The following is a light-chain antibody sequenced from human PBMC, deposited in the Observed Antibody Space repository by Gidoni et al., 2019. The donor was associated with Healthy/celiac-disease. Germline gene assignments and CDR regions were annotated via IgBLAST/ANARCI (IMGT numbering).Light chain of an antibody. Sequence: DIVMTQSPDSLAVSLGERATINCKSSQSVLYSSNNKNYLAWYQQKPGQPPKLLIYWASTRESGVPDRFSGSGSGTDFTLTISSLQAEDVAVYYCQQYYSTLPTFGQETRLEIK. V-gene: IGKV4-1*01. CDR2: WAS. CDR3: QQYYSTLPT. CDR1: QSVLYSSNNKNY. J-gene: IGKJ5*01.